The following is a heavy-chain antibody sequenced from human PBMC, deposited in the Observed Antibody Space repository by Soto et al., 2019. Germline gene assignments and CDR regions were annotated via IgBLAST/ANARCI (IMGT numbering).Heavy chain of an antibody. Sequence: GGSLRLSCAASGFTFSSYWMSWVRQAPGKGLEWVANIKQDGSEKYYVDSVKGRFTISRDNAKNSLYLQMNSLRAEDTAVYYCARDSGSSGWYYFGYWGQGTLVTVSS. J-gene: IGHJ4*02. V-gene: IGHV3-7*01. CDR1: GFTFSSYW. CDR3: ARDSGSSGWYYFGY. CDR2: IKQDGSEK. D-gene: IGHD6-19*01.